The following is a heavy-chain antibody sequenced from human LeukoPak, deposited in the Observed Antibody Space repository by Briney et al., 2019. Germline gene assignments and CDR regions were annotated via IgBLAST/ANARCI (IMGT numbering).Heavy chain of an antibody. D-gene: IGHD2-2*01. CDR1: GFTFTKYW. CDR3: ARGLDCRSTSCYLDN. V-gene: IGHV3-7*01. Sequence: PGGSLRLSCAASGFTFTKYWMPWVRHAPGKGLEEVANIKQDGSEKFYVDSVKGRFTISRDNAKNSLDLQINSLGAEDTAVYYCARGLDCRSTSCYLDNWGQGTLVTVSS. CDR2: IKQDGSEK. J-gene: IGHJ4*02.